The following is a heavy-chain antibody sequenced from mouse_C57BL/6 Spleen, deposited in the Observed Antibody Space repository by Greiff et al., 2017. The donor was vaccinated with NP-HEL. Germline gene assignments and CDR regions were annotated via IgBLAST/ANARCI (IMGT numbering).Heavy chain of an antibody. V-gene: IGHV1-69*01. Sequence: QVQLQQPGAELVMPGASVKLSCKASGYTFTSYWMHWVKQRPGQGLEWIGEIDPSDSYTNYNQKFKGKSTLTVDKSSSTAYMQLSSLTSEDSAVYYCARPGSGMDYWGQGTSVTVSS. CDR2: IDPSDSYT. CDR1: GYTFTSYW. J-gene: IGHJ4*01. D-gene: IGHD1-1*01. CDR3: ARPGSGMDY.